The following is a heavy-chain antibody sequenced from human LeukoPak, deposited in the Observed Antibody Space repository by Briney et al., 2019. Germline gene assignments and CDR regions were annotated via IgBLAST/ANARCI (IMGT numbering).Heavy chain of an antibody. CDR3: ARRDSSGYPVGFGDY. J-gene: IGHJ4*02. V-gene: IGHV5-51*01. Sequence: GESLKISCKGSGYSFTSYWIGWVRQMPGKGLEWMGIIYPGDSDTRYSPSFQGQVTISADKSISTAYLQWSSLKASDTAMYYCARRDSSGYPVGFGDYWGQGTLVTVSS. CDR1: GYSFTSYW. D-gene: IGHD3-22*01. CDR2: IYPGDSDT.